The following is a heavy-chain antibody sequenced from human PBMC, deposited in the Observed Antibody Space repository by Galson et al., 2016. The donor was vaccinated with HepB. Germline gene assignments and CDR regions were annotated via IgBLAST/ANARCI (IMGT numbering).Heavy chain of an antibody. CDR1: GFSLSTRGVG. CDR3: VRWSPHVAEPGTAALGFYY. J-gene: IGHJ4*02. Sequence: PALVKPTQTLTLTCAFSGFSLSTRGVGVGWIRQPPGKALEWLALIYWNDDESYSPSLKSRLTISKDTSKNQVVLTMTNMDPVDTATYYFVRWSPHVAEPGTAALGFYYWGQGALVTVSS. D-gene: IGHD1-1*01. CDR2: IYWNDDE. V-gene: IGHV2-5*01.